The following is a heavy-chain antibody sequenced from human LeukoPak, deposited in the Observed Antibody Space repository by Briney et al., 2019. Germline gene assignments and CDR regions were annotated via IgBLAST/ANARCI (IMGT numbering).Heavy chain of an antibody. J-gene: IGHJ6*02. V-gene: IGHV4-34*01. CDR3: ARVVDCSSTICYSGYYYYGMDV. D-gene: IGHD2-2*01. Sequence: SETLSLTCAVYGGSFSGYYWSWIRQPPGKGLEWIGEINHSGSTNYNPSLKSRVTISEDTSKKQFSLKLSSVTAADTAVYYCARVVDCSSTICYSGYYYYGMDVWGQGTTVTVSS. CDR2: INHSGST. CDR1: GGSFSGYY.